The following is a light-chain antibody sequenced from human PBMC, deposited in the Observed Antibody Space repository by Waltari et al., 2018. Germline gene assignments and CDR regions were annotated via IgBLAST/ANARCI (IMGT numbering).Light chain of an antibody. CDR2: GAS. CDR1: QSLLYSSNNKNY. J-gene: IGKJ4*01. Sequence: DIVLTQSPDSLAVSLGERAHINARSNQSLLYSSNNKNYLGWYQQNPGQPPKQLIYGASTRESGVPDRITGSGSGTDFTLTISSLQAEDVAVYYCQQYYSAPLTFGGGTKVEIK. V-gene: IGKV4-1*01. CDR3: QQYYSAPLT.